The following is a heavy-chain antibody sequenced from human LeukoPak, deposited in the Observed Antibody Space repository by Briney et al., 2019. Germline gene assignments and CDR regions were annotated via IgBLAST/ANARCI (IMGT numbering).Heavy chain of an antibody. CDR1: GLSFSSYA. J-gene: IGHJ1*01. Sequence: PGGSLRLSCAASGLSFSSYAMSWVRQAPGRGLEWVSAVSGTSTNTYYSDSVKGRFTISRDNSQNTLYLQMNNLEGGDTAVYYCAKGAAVAGTLYFQHWGQGTLVTVSS. CDR3: AKGAAVAGTLYFQH. CDR2: VSGTSTNT. D-gene: IGHD6-19*01. V-gene: IGHV3-23*01.